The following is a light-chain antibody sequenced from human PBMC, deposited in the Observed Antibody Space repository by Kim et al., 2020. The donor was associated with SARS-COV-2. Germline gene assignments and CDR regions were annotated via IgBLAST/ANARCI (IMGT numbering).Light chain of an antibody. CDR2: GAS. CDR3: QQYNNWPLT. Sequence: IVMTQSPATLSVSPGERATLSCRASQSVNSNLAWYQQKPGQAPRLLIYGASSRAPGIPARFSGSGSGTEFTLTISSLQSEDFAVYYCQQYNNWPLTFGGGTKVDIK. CDR1: QSVNSN. V-gene: IGKV3-15*01. J-gene: IGKJ4*01.